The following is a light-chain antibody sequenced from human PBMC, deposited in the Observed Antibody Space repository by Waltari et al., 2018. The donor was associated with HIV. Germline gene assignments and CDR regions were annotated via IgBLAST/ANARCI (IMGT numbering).Light chain of an antibody. J-gene: IGLJ3*02. CDR2: DVS. V-gene: IGLV2-14*03. CDR3: SSYTSNNTRV. Sequence: QSALTQPASVSGSPGQSITISCTGTSSDVGGYNYVSWYQQHPGKAPKLMIYDVSNRPSGVSNRVSGSKSGNTASLTISGLQAEDEADYYCSSYTSNNTRVFGGGTKLTVL. CDR1: SSDVGGYNY.